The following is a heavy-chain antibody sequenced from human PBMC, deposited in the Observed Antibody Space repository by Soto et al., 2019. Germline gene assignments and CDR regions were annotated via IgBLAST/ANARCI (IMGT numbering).Heavy chain of an antibody. Sequence: EVQLVESGGGLVKPGGSLRLSCSVFGFTFSSFSLTWVRQAPGKGLEWVSSISLSSTHTYYTDSVKGRFTISRDNAKNSLYLQMSNLRAEDTAVYYCAREMQWLFYWGQGTLVTVSS. CDR2: ISLSSTHT. V-gene: IGHV3-21*01. J-gene: IGHJ4*02. CDR3: AREMQWLFY. D-gene: IGHD6-19*01. CDR1: GFTFSSFS.